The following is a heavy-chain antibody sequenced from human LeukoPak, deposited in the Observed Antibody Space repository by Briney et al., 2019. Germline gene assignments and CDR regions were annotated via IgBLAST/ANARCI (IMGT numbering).Heavy chain of an antibody. V-gene: IGHV3-49*04. J-gene: IGHJ4*02. CDR3: TRAPYSNYGNFNY. D-gene: IGHD4-11*01. CDR2: IRSKAVGGTA. CDR1: VFTFGDYA. Sequence: PGGSLRLSCTAPVFTFGDYAMSWVRPAPGKGLEWVGFIRSKAVGGTAEYAASVRGRLTISRDDFKSITYLQMNSLKTEDTAVYYCTRAPYSNYGNFNYWGQGTLVTVSS.